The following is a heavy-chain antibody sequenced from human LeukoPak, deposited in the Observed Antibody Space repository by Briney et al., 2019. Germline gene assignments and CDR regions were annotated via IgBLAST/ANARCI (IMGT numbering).Heavy chain of an antibody. D-gene: IGHD4-11*01. CDR2: IIPILGIA. Sequence: SVKVSCKASGGTFSSYTISWVRQAPGQGLERMGRIIPILGIANYAQKFQGRVTITADKSTSTAYMELSSLRSEDTAVYYCARKLGSNIDYWGQGTLVTVSS. V-gene: IGHV1-69*02. J-gene: IGHJ4*02. CDR3: ARKLGSNIDY. CDR1: GGTFSSYT.